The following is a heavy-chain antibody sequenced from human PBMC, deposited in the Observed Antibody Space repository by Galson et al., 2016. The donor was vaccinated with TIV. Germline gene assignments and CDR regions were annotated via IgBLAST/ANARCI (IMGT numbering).Heavy chain of an antibody. V-gene: IGHV1-2*02. CDR1: GFTFTAFY. CDR2: ISPKTGDT. CDR3: ARFVYGDYVDY. J-gene: IGHJ4*02. Sequence: SVKVSCKASGFTFTAFYIHWVRQAPEQGLECMGWISPKTGDTNYAQNFQGRVTMTRDTSSSSVYMELTSLRSDDTAVYYCARFVYGDYVDYWGQGTLVTFSS. D-gene: IGHD4-17*01.